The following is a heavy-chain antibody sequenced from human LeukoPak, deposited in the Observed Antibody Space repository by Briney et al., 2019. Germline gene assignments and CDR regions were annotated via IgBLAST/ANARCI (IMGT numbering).Heavy chain of an antibody. CDR1: GFTFSSYS. D-gene: IGHD2-8*02. CDR3: ATYRQVLLPFES. V-gene: IGHV3-23*01. Sequence: GGSLRLSCAASGFTFSSYSMNWVRQAPGKGLEWVSGFSVSDATTYYADSVKGRFTISRDNSKSTLSLQMNSLRAEDTAIYYCATYRQVLLPFESWGQGTLVTVSS. J-gene: IGHJ4*02. CDR2: FSVSDATT.